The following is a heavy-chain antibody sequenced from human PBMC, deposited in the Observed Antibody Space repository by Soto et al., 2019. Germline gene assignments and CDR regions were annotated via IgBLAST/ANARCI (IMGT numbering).Heavy chain of an antibody. V-gene: IGHV4-34*01. D-gene: IGHD2-2*01. CDR3: ARETSYMVVVPATRAWFDP. Sequence: SETLSLTCAVYGGSFSGYYWSWIRQPPGKGLEWIGEINHGGSATYNPSLKSRVTISVDTSKNQFSLKLSSVTAADTALYYCARETSYMVVVPATRAWFDPWGQGTLVTVSS. CDR1: GGSFSGYY. J-gene: IGHJ5*02. CDR2: INHGGSA.